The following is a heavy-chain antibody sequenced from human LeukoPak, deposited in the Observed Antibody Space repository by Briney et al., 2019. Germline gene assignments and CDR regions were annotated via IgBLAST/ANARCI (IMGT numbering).Heavy chain of an antibody. J-gene: IGHJ4*02. D-gene: IGHD3-10*01. CDR3: ARDRGKGGYVDY. Sequence: PGGSLRLSCAASGFTFNSYAMHWVRQAPGKGLEGVAVIRYDESNRFHSDSVKGRFTISRDNSKNTLYLQMNGLRAEDTAVYYCARDRGKGGYVDYWGQGTLVTVSS. CDR2: IRYDESNR. CDR1: GFTFNSYA. V-gene: IGHV3-33*01.